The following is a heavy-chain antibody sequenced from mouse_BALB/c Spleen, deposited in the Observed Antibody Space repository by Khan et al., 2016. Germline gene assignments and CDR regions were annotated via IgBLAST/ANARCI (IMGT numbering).Heavy chain of an antibody. CDR3: IRNYVDY. CDR2: INTKANNHAT. Sequence: EVKLEESGGGLVQPGGSMKLSCVASGFTFSDAWMDWVRQSPEKGLEWVAEINTKANNHATYSAESVKGRFTISRDDSKSNVYLQMNRLKAEVTGSYYCIRNYVDYWGQGTLVTVSA. CDR1: GFTFSDAW. J-gene: IGHJ3*01. D-gene: IGHD1-1*01. V-gene: IGHV6-6*01.